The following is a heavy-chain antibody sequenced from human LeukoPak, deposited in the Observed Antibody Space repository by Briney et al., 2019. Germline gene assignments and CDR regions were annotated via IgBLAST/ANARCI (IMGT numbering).Heavy chain of an antibody. CDR2: INHSGST. Sequence: PSETLSLTCAVYGGSFSGYYWTWIRQPPGKGLEWIGEINHSGSTNYSPSLKSRVTISIDTSKNQFSLILSSVTAADTAVYYCARGLSDVYWGQGTLVTVSS. CDR3: ARGLSDVY. J-gene: IGHJ4*02. V-gene: IGHV4-34*01. CDR1: GGSFSGYY.